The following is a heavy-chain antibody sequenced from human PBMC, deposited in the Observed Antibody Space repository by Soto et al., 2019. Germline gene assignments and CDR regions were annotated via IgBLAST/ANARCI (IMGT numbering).Heavy chain of an antibody. Sequence: QVQLVESGGGVVQPGRSLRLSCAASGFTFSSYGMHWVRQAPGKGLEWVAVISYDGSNKYYADSVKGRFTISRDNSKNTLYLQMNSLRAEDTAVYYCAKGGWALTGIQLWPIPNFDYWGQGTLVTVSS. V-gene: IGHV3-30*18. D-gene: IGHD5-18*01. CDR1: GFTFSSYG. CDR3: AKGGWALTGIQLWPIPNFDY. CDR2: ISYDGSNK. J-gene: IGHJ4*02.